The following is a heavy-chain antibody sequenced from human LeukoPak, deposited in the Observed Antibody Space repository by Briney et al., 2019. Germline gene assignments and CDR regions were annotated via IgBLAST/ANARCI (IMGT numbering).Heavy chain of an antibody. Sequence: GGSLRLSCAASGFTFSDYYMSWIRQAPGKGLEWVSYISSSGSTIYYADSVKGRFTISRDNAKNSLYLQMSSLRAEDTAVYYCARLYCGGDCPSLHYYGMDVWGQGTTVTVSS. J-gene: IGHJ6*02. D-gene: IGHD2-21*02. CDR2: ISSSGSTI. CDR3: ARLYCGGDCPSLHYYGMDV. CDR1: GFTFSDYY. V-gene: IGHV3-11*01.